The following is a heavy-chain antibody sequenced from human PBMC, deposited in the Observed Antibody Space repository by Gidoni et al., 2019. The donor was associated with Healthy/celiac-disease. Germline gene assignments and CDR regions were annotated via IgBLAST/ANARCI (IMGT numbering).Heavy chain of an antibody. J-gene: IGHJ4*02. CDR3: AKRSGYYYDSSGYIDY. CDR1: GFTFISYA. Sequence: EVQLVESGGGLVQPGGSLRLSCAASGFTFISYAMSWVRQAPGKGLEWVSAISGSGGSTYYADSVKGRFTISRDNSKNTLYLQMNSLRAEDTAVYYCAKRSGYYYDSSGYIDYWGQGTLVTVSS. D-gene: IGHD3-22*01. CDR2: ISGSGGST. V-gene: IGHV3-23*04.